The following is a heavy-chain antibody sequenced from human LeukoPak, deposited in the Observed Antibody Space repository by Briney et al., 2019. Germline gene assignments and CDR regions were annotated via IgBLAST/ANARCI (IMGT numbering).Heavy chain of an antibody. D-gene: IGHD3-3*01. V-gene: IGHV4-34*01. CDR2: INHSGST. CDR1: GGSFSGYY. Sequence: SETLSLTCAVSGGSFSGYYWSWIRHPPGKGLEWIGEINHSGSTTYNPSLKSRVTISVDTSKNQFSLKVSSVTAADTAVYYCARVVGGVYFDYWGQGTLVTVSS. CDR3: ARVVGGVYFDY. J-gene: IGHJ4*02.